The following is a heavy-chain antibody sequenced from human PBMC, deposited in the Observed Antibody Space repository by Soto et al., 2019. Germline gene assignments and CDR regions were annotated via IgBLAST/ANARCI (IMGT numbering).Heavy chain of an antibody. CDR3: AKHIGILTGTSDY. CDR2: ISSNHGTT. CDR1: GFTFTNYA. V-gene: IGHV3-23*01. Sequence: EVQLLESGGGLVQPGGSLRLSCAASGFTFTNYAMSWVRQAPGKGLEWVSVISSNHGTTYYADSVKGRFTISRDNSKNTLYLQMNSLRVEDTAVYYCAKHIGILTGTSDYWGQGTLVTVSS. D-gene: IGHD4-17*01. J-gene: IGHJ4*02.